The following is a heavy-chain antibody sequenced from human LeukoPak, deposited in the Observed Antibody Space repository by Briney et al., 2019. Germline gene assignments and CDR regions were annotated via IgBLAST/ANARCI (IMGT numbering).Heavy chain of an antibody. Sequence: PGGSLRLSCAASGFTFSGHWMTWVRQAPGKGLEWVANIKEDGSKKNYVDSVKGRFTISRDNAKNSLYLQMNSLRDEDTAVYYCARDIVGAYLIDYWGQGTLVTVSS. D-gene: IGHD1-26*01. CDR1: GFTFSGHW. CDR2: IKEDGSKK. CDR3: ARDIVGAYLIDY. V-gene: IGHV3-7*01. J-gene: IGHJ4*02.